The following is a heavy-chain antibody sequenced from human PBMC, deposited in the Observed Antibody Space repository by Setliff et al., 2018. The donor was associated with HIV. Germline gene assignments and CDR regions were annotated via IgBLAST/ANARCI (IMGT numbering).Heavy chain of an antibody. CDR2: IKNKAAGETT. CDR3: ATDNCGGDCYLNY. V-gene: IGHV3-15*07. D-gene: IGHD2-21*02. CDR1: GFSLNIAW. Sequence: LRLSCAASGFSLNIAWMNWVRQAPGKGLEWIGRIKNKAAGETTEYAAPVKDRFIISRDDSKNMLYLQMNSLKTEDTALYCCATDNCGGDCYLNYWGLGTLVTVSS. J-gene: IGHJ4*02.